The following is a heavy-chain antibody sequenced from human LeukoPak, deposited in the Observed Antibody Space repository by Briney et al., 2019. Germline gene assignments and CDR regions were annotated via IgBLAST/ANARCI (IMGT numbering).Heavy chain of an antibody. CDR3: ARGDGFSGLVWFDP. D-gene: IGHD5-24*01. J-gene: IGHJ5*02. CDR2: IYHSGST. CDR1: GGSISSGGYY. V-gene: IGHV4-30-2*01. Sequence: SQTLSLTCTVSGGSISSGGYYWSWIRQPPGKGLEWIGYIYHSGSTYYNPSLKSRVTISVDRSKNQFSLKLSSVTAADTAVYYCARGDGFSGLVWFDPWGQGTLVTVSS.